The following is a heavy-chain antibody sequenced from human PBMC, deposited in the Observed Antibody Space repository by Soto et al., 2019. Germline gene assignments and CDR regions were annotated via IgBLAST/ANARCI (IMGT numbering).Heavy chain of an antibody. D-gene: IGHD2-21*01. Sequence: ASVKVSCKASGYTFTNYYMHWVRQAPGQGLEWMGVIHYSGATPTYAQKFQGRVTMARETSTSTVYVALRSLTSEDTAVYSCARGRPDFASIGSFDYCGHGTLLTVST. V-gene: IGHV1-46*01. CDR1: GYTFTNYY. CDR3: ARGRPDFASIGSFDY. CDR2: IHYSGATP. J-gene: IGHJ4*01.